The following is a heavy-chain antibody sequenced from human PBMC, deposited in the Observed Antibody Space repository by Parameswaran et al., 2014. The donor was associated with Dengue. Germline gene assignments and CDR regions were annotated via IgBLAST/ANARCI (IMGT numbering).Heavy chain of an antibody. J-gene: IGHJ3*02. CDR3: ARVVEEGGAFDI. Sequence: WVRQAPGQGLEWMGIINPSGGSTSYAQKFQGRVTMTRDTSTSTVYMELSSLRSEDTAVYYCARVVEEGGAFDIWGQGTMVTVSS. D-gene: IGHD2-15*01. CDR2: INPSGGST. V-gene: IGHV1-46*01.